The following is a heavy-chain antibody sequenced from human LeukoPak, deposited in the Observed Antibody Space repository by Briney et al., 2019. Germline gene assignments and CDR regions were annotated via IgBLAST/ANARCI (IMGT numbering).Heavy chain of an antibody. J-gene: IGHJ4*02. D-gene: IGHD4-23*01. CDR2: IIPIFGTA. CDR3: ARDRLWDYGGNPLDY. V-gene: IGHV1-69*06. Sequence: ASVKVSCKASGGTFSSYAISWVRQAPGQGLEWMGGIIPIFGTANYAQKFQGRVTITADKSTSTAYMELSSLRSEDTAVYYCARDRLWDYGGNPLDYWGQGTLVTVSS. CDR1: GGTFSSYA.